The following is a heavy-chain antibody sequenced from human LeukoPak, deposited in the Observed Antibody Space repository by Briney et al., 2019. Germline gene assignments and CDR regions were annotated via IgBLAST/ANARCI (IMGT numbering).Heavy chain of an antibody. Sequence: SETLSLTCTVSGGSISSYYWSWIRQPPGKGLEWIGYIYYSGSTNYNPSLKSRVTISVDTSKNQFSLKLSSVTAADTAVYYCARGVTAAGNGVWQTKGSNWFDPWGQGTLVTVSS. J-gene: IGHJ5*02. V-gene: IGHV4-59*12. D-gene: IGHD6-13*01. CDR2: IYYSGST. CDR1: GGSISSYY. CDR3: ARGVTAAGNGVWQTKGSNWFDP.